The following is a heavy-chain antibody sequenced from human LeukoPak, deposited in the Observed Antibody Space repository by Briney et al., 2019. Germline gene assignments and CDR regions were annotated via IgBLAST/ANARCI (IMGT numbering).Heavy chain of an antibody. CDR2: TYYMSKWYN. D-gene: IGHD2-2*01. CDR1: GDSVSTDISA. CDR3: ARDPNYCSSTSCHY. J-gene: IGHJ4*02. V-gene: IGHV6-1*01. Sequence: SQTLSLTCAISGDSVSTDISAWNWVRQSPSRGLEWLGRTYYMSKWYNEYAVSVKSRITINPDTSKNQVSLQLNSVTPEDTAVYYCARDPNYCSSTSCHYWGQGTLVTVSS.